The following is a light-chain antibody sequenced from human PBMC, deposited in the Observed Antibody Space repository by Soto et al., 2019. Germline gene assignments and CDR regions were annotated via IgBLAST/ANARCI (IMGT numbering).Light chain of an antibody. CDR2: GAS. V-gene: IGKV3-20*01. J-gene: IGKJ5*01. CDR1: ECVSSRS. CDR3: QQSGTLTIT. Sequence: RASECVSSRSLAWYQQKLGQAPRLLIYGASNRATGIPGRFSAIVSGTDFKLILTPLETEDCAVYECQQSGTLTITFGQRTRPEI.